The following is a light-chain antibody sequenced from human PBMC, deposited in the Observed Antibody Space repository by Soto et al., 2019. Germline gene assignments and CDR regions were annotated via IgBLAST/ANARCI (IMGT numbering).Light chain of an antibody. Sequence: IQLTQSPSSLSASVGDSVTITCRASKAIGSSFAWYQQKPGKVPEVLIYGASTLQNGVPSRFSGSGSGTDFTLTISSLQPEAFETYYCQHLNSYPLTFGGGTKVDIK. CDR2: GAS. CDR1: KAIGSS. V-gene: IGKV1-9*01. J-gene: IGKJ4*01. CDR3: QHLNSYPLT.